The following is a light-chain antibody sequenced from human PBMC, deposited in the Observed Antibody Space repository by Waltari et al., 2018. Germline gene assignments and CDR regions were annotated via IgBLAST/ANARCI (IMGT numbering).Light chain of an antibody. V-gene: IGKV1-39*01. CDR2: AAS. CDR1: QTINNH. CDR3: QQTYGALT. J-gene: IGKJ5*01. Sequence: DIQMTQSPSSLSAPVGDRVTITCRASQTINNHLNWFQQKPGKAPKLLIYAASTLQSGVPSRFGGSGSGTDFTLTISSLQPEDFATYYCQQTYGALTFGQGTRLEIK.